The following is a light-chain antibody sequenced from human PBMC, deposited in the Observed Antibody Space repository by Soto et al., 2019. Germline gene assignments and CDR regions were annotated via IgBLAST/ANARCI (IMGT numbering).Light chain of an antibody. CDR1: QGISSH. CDR3: QQLNSYPLT. V-gene: IGKV1-9*01. Sequence: DIQLTQSPSLLSASVGDRVTITCRASQGISSHLAWYQQKSGKAPKLLMYDASTMQSGVPSRFSGSGSGTEFALTIRSLQPEDFANYYCQQLNSYPLTFGGGTKVEIK. J-gene: IGKJ4*01. CDR2: DAS.